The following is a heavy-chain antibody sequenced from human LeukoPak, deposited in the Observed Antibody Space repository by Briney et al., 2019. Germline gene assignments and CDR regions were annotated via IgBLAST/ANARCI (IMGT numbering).Heavy chain of an antibody. Sequence: GGSLRLSCAASGFIFSSYGMHWVRQAPGKGLEWVAVISYDGSNRYYADSVKGRFTISRDNSKNTLYMQMNSLKVEDTAVYYCAKGGNIRILDYYYYMDVWGKGTTVTVSS. J-gene: IGHJ6*03. CDR2: ISYDGSNR. V-gene: IGHV3-30*18. D-gene: IGHD2/OR15-2a*01. CDR3: AKGGNIRILDYYYYMDV. CDR1: GFIFSSYG.